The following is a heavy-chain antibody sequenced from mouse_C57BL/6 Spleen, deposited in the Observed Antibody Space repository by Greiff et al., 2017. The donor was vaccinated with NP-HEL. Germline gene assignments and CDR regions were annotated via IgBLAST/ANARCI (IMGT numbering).Heavy chain of an antibody. D-gene: IGHD4-1*01. J-gene: IGHJ2*01. CDR2: INPSSGYT. CDR3: ERWNLTGTLDY. V-gene: IGHV1-4*01. Sequence: QVQLKESGAELARPGASVKMSCKASGYTFTSYSMHWVKQRPGQGLEWIGYINPSSGYTKYNQKFKDKATLTADKSSSTAYMKLSSLRSEDSAVNKCERWNLTGTLDYWGQGTTLTVSS. CDR1: GYTFTSYS.